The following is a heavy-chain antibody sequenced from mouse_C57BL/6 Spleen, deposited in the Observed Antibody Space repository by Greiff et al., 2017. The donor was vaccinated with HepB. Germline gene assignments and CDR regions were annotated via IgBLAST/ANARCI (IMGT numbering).Heavy chain of an antibody. J-gene: IGHJ1*03. V-gene: IGHV1-52*01. CDR3: ARCGRRDWYFDV. Sequence: QVQLQQPGAELVRPGSSVKLSCKASGYTFTSYWMHWVKQRPIQGLEWIGNIDPSDSETHYNQKFKDKATLTVDKSSSTAYMQLSSLTSGDSAVYCGARCGRRDWYFDVWGTGTTVTVSS. CDR1: GYTFTSYW. CDR2: IDPSDSET. D-gene: IGHD1-1*01.